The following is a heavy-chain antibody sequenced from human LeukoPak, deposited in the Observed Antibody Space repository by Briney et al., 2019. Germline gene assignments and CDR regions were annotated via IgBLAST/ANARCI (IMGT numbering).Heavy chain of an antibody. D-gene: IGHD6-6*01. CDR3: ARGSEYSSSSGYLYYYYYYMDV. J-gene: IGHJ6*03. CDR2: IYYSGST. V-gene: IGHV4-59*01. Sequence: PSETLSLTCTVSGGSISSYYWSWIRQPPGKGLEWIGYIYYSGSTNYNPSLKSRVTISVDTSKNQFSLKLSSVTAADTAVYYCARGSEYSSSSGYLYYYYYYMDVWGKGTTVTVSS. CDR1: GGSISSYY.